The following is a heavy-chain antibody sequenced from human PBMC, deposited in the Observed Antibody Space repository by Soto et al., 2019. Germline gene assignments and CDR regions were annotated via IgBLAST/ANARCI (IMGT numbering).Heavy chain of an antibody. CDR2: IWYDGSNK. D-gene: IGHD6-13*01. CDR3: AREQQLVPGSPFDY. V-gene: IGHV3-33*01. Sequence: QVQLVESGGGVVQPGRSLRLSCAASGFTFSSYGMHWVRQAPGKGLEWVAVIWYDGSNKYYADSVKGRFTISRDNSKNTLYLQMNSLRAEDTAVYYCAREQQLVPGSPFDYWGQGTLVTVSS. J-gene: IGHJ4*02. CDR1: GFTFSSYG.